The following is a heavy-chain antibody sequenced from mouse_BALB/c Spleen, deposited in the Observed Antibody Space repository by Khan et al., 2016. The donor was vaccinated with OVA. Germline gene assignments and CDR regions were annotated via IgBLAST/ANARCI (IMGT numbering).Heavy chain of an antibody. CDR1: GDSISSGY. J-gene: IGHJ3*01. D-gene: IGHD2-14*01. Sequence: EVQLQESGPSLVQPSQTLSLTCSVTGDSISSGYWSWIRKFPGNKLEYMGYMISSGYTYYNPSLKSRISITRHTSKNQYYLQLNPVTTEDTATYSCARSTYRYAFAYWGQGTLVTVSA. CDR2: MISSGYT. V-gene: IGHV3-8*02. CDR3: ARSTYRYAFAY.